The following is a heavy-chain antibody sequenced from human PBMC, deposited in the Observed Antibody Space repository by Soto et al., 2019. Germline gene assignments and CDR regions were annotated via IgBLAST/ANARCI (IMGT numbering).Heavy chain of an antibody. V-gene: IGHV1-18*01. D-gene: IGHD2-21*02. Sequence: GASVKVSCKASGYTFTSYAMHWVRQAPGQGLEWMGWISAYNGNTNYAQKLQGRVTMTTDTSTSTAYMELRSLRSDDTAVYYCARDIGDLYYYYYGMDVWGQGTTVTVSS. CDR2: ISAYNGNT. J-gene: IGHJ6*02. CDR1: GYTFTSYA. CDR3: ARDIGDLYYYYYGMDV.